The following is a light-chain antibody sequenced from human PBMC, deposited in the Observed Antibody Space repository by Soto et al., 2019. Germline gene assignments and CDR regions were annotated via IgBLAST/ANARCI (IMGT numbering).Light chain of an antibody. J-gene: IGKJ3*01. CDR1: QNVNSG. V-gene: IGKV3-15*01. CDR2: SAS. Sequence: TQSPCTLSLSQGERASLSRRASQNVNSGFFTWYQQRPGQAPRLLIYSASIGATGTPARFSGSGSGSDFTLTISCLQSEDFAVYYCQQYNLWPLTFGPGAKVDI. CDR3: QQYNLWPLT.